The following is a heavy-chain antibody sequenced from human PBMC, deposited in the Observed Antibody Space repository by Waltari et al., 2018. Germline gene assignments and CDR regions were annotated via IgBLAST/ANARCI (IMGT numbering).Heavy chain of an antibody. CDR2: IYHSGST. J-gene: IGHJ5*02. Sequence: QVQLQESGPGLVKPSETLSLTCAASGYSISSGYYWGWIRQPPGKGLEWIGSIYHSGSTYYNPSLKSRVTISVDTSKNQFSLKLSSVTAADTAVYYCARHKYCSGGSCYLRSWFDPWGQGTLVTVSS. V-gene: IGHV4-38-2*01. CDR1: GYSISSGYY. CDR3: ARHKYCSGGSCYLRSWFDP. D-gene: IGHD2-15*01.